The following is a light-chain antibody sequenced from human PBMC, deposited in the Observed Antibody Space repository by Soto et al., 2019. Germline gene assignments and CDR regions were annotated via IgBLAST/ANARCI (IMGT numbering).Light chain of an antibody. CDR1: SSDVGAGDY. J-gene: IGLJ3*02. CDR3: SSYTTNSVV. Sequence: QSALTQPASVSGGPGQSITISCTGTSSDVGAGDYVSWYQQHPGKAPKLMIYDVSARPSGVSDRFSGSKSDNTASLTISGLQAEDEADYYCSSYTTNSVVFGGGTKVTVL. V-gene: IGLV2-14*01. CDR2: DVS.